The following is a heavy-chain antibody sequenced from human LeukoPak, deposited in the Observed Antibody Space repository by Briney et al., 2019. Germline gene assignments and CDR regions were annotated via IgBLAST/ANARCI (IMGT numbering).Heavy chain of an antibody. CDR3: ATEQWPNYYFDY. CDR1: GFTFSSYG. V-gene: IGHV3-33*01. D-gene: IGHD6-19*01. J-gene: IGHJ4*02. CDR2: IWYDGSNK. Sequence: GRSLGLSCAASGFTFSSYGMHWVRQAPGKGLEWVAVIWYDGSNKYYADSVKGRFTISRDNSKNTLYLQMNSLRAEDTAVYYCATEQWPNYYFDYWGQGTLVTVSS.